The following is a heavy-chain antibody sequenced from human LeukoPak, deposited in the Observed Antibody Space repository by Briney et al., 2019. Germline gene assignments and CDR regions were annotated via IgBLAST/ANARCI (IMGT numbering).Heavy chain of an antibody. CDR3: ARFEYSSSSAFDY. CDR2: INHSGST. J-gene: IGHJ4*02. CDR1: GGSFSGYY. D-gene: IGHD6-6*01. V-gene: IGHV4-34*01. Sequence: SETLSLTCAVYGGSFSGYYWIWIRQPPGKGLEWIGEINHSGSTNYNPSLKSRVTISVDTSKNQFSLKLSSVTAADTAVYYCARFEYSSSSAFDYWGQGTLVTVSS.